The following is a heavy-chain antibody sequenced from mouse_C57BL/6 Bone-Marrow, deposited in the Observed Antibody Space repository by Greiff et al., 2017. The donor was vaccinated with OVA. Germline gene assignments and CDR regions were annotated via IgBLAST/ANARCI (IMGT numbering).Heavy chain of an antibody. CDR1: GFTITNTY. Sequence: DVQLQESVAELVRPGASVKLSCTASGFTITNTYMHWVKQRPEQGLEWIGRIDPANGNTKYAPKFPGKATLTADTSSNTAYLQLSSLTSEDTAIYYCALTGTDFEVWGTGTTVTVSS. V-gene: IGHV14-3*01. J-gene: IGHJ1*03. CDR3: ALTGTDFEV. CDR2: IDPANGNT. D-gene: IGHD4-1*01.